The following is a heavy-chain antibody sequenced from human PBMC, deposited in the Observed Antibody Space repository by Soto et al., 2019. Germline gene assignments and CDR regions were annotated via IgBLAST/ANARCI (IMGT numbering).Heavy chain of an antibody. Sequence: PGGSLRLSCTASGFTFGDYAMSWFRQAPGKGLEWVGFIRSKAYGGTTEYAASVKGRFTISRDDSKSIAYLQMNSLKTEDTAVYYCTRNPSITASYYMDVWGKGTTVTVSS. J-gene: IGHJ6*03. V-gene: IGHV3-49*03. CDR3: TRNPSITASYYMDV. D-gene: IGHD3-3*01. CDR2: IRSKAYGGTT. CDR1: GFTFGDYA.